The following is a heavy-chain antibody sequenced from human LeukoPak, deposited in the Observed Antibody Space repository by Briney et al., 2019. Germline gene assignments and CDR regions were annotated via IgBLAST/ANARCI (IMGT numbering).Heavy chain of an antibody. V-gene: IGHV3-53*01. CDR2: IYSSGST. Sequence: GGSLRLSCAASGFTVSSNYMSWVRQAPGKGLEWVSVIYSSGSTYYADSVKGRFTISRDNSKNTLYFQMNSLRAEDTAVYYCARDNVGWFDPWGQGTLVTVSS. CDR1: GFTVSSNY. J-gene: IGHJ5*02. D-gene: IGHD2-15*01. CDR3: ARDNVGWFDP.